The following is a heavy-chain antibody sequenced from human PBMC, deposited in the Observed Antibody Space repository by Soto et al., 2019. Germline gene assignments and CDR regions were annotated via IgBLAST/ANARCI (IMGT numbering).Heavy chain of an antibody. CDR2: IIPIFGTA. Sequence: ASVKVSCTASGGTFSSYAISWVRQAPGQGLDWMGGIIPIFGTANYAQKFQGRVTITADESTRTAYMELRSLRSEDTAVYYCARTGYSSGWYRRDYYYGMDVWGHGITVTVSS. D-gene: IGHD6-19*01. V-gene: IGHV1-69*13. CDR1: GGTFSSYA. CDR3: ARTGYSSGWYRRDYYYGMDV. J-gene: IGHJ6*02.